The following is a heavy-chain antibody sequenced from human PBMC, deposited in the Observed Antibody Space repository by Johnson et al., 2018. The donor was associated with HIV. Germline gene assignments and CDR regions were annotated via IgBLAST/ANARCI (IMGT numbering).Heavy chain of an antibody. CDR3: ARGSTYYNFWSGYVDAFDI. CDR1: SNY. CDR2: IYSGGST. V-gene: IGHV3-66*02. D-gene: IGHD3-3*01. Sequence: VQLVESGGGLVQPGGSLRLSCVGSSNYKSWVRQAPGKGLEWVSVIYSGGSTYYADSVKGRLTISRDNSKNTLYLQKNSLRAEDTAVYYCARGSTYYNFWSGYVDAFDIWGQGTMVTVSS. J-gene: IGHJ3*02.